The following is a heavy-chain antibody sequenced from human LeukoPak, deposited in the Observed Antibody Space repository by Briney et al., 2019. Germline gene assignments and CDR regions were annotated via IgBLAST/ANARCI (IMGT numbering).Heavy chain of an antibody. CDR3: ARGSDTAMVPLSY. D-gene: IGHD5-18*01. Sequence: SYISSSGSTIYYADSVKGRFTISRDNAKNSLYLQMNSLRAEDTAVYYCARGSDTAMVPLSYWGQGTLVTVSS. J-gene: IGHJ4*02. V-gene: IGHV3-11*01. CDR2: ISSSGSTI.